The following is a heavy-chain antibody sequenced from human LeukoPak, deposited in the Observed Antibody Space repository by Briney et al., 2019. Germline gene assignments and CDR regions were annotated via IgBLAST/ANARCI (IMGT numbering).Heavy chain of an antibody. CDR1: GGSFSGYY. CDR3: ARGGDTAAVNSNWFDP. D-gene: IGHD3-16*01. V-gene: IGHV4-34*01. CDR2: INHSGST. J-gene: IGHJ5*02. Sequence: SETLSLTCAVYGGSFSGYYWSWIRQPPGKGLEWIGGINHSGSTNYSPSLKSRVTISVDTSKNQFSLKLSSVTAADTAVYYCARGGDTAAVNSNWFDPWGQGTLVTVSS.